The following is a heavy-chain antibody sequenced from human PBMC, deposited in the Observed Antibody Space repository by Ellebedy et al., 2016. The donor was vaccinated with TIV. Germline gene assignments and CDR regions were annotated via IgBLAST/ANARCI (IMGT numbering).Heavy chain of an antibody. CDR3: ARGLARDY. CDR1: GGSISNSSYY. Sequence: MPSETLSLTCTVSGGSISNSSYYWGWIRQPPGKGLAWIGSINYSGSTYYNPSLKSRVTISVDTSKNQFSLNLSSVTAADTAVYYCARGLARDYWGQGTLVTVSS. J-gene: IGHJ4*02. CDR2: INYSGST. V-gene: IGHV4-39*07.